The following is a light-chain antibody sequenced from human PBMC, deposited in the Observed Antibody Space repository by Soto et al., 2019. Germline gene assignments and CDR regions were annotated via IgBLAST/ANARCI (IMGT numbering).Light chain of an antibody. CDR1: QSLRNTY. Sequence: EIVMTQSPVPLSLSPGDRATLSCGASQSLRNTYISWYQQKHGQAPRLLIYGASTRATGIPARFSGSGSGTDFTLTISSLQPEDLALYYCRQDFDLPLTFGGGTNVEIK. J-gene: IGKJ4*01. CDR3: RQDFDLPLT. V-gene: IGKV3D-7*01. CDR2: GAS.